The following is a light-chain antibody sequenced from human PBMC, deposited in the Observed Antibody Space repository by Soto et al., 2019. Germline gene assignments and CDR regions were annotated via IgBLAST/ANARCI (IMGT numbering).Light chain of an antibody. J-gene: IGLJ2*01. V-gene: IGLV1-47*01. CDR3: AAWDDSLNGPV. CDR2: KNS. CDR1: SSNIGSNS. Sequence: QPVLTQPPSASGTPGQRVNISCSGGSSNIGSNSVYWYQQLPGTAPKILIYKNSQRPSGVPDRFSGSKSGISGSLSISGLRSEDEADFYCAAWDDSLNGPVFGGGTQLTVL.